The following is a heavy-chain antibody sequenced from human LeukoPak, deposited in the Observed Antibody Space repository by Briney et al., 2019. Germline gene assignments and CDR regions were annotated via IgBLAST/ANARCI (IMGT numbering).Heavy chain of an antibody. D-gene: IGHD6-13*01. CDR1: GGTFSSYA. CDR2: IIPIFGTA. Sequence: SVKVSCKASGGTFSSYAISWVRQAPGQGLEWMGGIIPIFGTANYAQKFQGRVTITTDESTSTAYMELSSLRSEDTAVHYCASRIAAAGTGLDYWGQGTLVTVSS. CDR3: ASRIAAAGTGLDY. V-gene: IGHV1-69*05. J-gene: IGHJ4*02.